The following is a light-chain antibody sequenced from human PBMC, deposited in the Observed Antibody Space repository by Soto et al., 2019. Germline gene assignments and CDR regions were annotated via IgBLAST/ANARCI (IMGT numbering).Light chain of an antibody. CDR1: SSNIGSNT. CDR3: AAWDDSLNGRGV. V-gene: IGLV1-44*01. CDR2: SNN. J-gene: IGLJ2*01. Sequence: QSVLTQPPSASGPPGQRVIISCSGSSSNIGSNTVNWYQHLPGTAPKLLIYSNNQRPSGVPDRFSGSKSGTSASLAISGLQSEDEADYYCAAWDDSLNGRGVFGGGTQLTV.